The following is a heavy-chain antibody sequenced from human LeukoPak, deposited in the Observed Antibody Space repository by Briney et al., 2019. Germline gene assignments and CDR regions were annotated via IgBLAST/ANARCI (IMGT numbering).Heavy chain of an antibody. CDR2: INPKSGGT. J-gene: IGHJ4*02. Sequence: ASVRVSCKASGYTFTGYFMHWVRQAPGQGLEWMGWINPKSGGTNFAQKFQGRVTMTRDTSINTAYMELSRLRSDDTAVYYCARAVGADFWSGYPNYYFDYWGQGTLVTVSS. CDR3: ARAVGADFWSGYPNYYFDY. D-gene: IGHD3-3*01. CDR1: GYTFTGYF. V-gene: IGHV1-2*02.